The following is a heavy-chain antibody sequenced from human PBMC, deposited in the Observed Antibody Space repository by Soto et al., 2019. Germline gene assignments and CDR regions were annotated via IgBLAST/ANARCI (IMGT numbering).Heavy chain of an antibody. J-gene: IGHJ3*02. Sequence: QVQLVQSGAEVKKPGSSVKVSCKASGGTFSSYAISWVRQAPGQGLEWMGGIIPIFGTANYAQKFQGRVTITADESTSTAYMERSSLRSEDTAVYYCARPPPYSGYDGDAFDIWGQGTMVTVSS. D-gene: IGHD5-12*01. CDR2: IIPIFGTA. CDR3: ARPPPYSGYDGDAFDI. V-gene: IGHV1-69*12. CDR1: GGTFSSYA.